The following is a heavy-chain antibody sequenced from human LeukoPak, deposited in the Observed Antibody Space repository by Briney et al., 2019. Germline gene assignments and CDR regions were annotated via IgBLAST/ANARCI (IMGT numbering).Heavy chain of an antibody. CDR3: VADPYYDASGPPRWFDP. D-gene: IGHD3-22*01. J-gene: IGHJ5*02. Sequence: SVKVSCKASGFTFTTSAMQWVRQARGQRLEWIGWIVVGSDNTNYAQKFQERVTITRDMSTSTAYMELSSLRSDDAAVYYCVADPYYDASGPPRWFDPWGQGTLVTVSS. CDR1: GFTFTTSA. CDR2: IVVGSDNT. V-gene: IGHV1-58*02.